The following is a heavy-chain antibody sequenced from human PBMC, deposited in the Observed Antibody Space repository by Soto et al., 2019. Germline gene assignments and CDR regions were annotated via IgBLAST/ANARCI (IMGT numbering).Heavy chain of an antibody. CDR2: IYYSGSA. CDR1: GGSISGFY. CDR3: ARWTYCGGDCYXLDF. V-gene: IGHV4-59*01. D-gene: IGHD2-21*02. Sequence: SETLSLTCTISGGSISGFYWGWIRQPPGKGLEWIGNIYYSGSANYDPSLRSRVTISLNTSKNQFSLNLNSVTAADTAIYYCARWTYCGGDCYXLDFWAQRTLVTVSS. J-gene: IGHJ4*02.